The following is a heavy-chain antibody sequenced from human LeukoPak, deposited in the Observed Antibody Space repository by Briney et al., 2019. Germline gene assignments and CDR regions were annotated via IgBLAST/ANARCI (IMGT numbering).Heavy chain of an antibody. D-gene: IGHD6-19*01. J-gene: IGHJ4*02. CDR2: ISSSSSYI. CDR3: ARDNVAVAGY. Sequence: PGGSLRLSCAASGFTFSSYSMNWVRQAPGKGLEWVSSISSSSSYIYYADSVKGRFTISRDNAKNSLYLQMNSLRAEGTAVYYCARDNVAVAGYWGQGTLVTVSS. V-gene: IGHV3-21*01. CDR1: GFTFSSYS.